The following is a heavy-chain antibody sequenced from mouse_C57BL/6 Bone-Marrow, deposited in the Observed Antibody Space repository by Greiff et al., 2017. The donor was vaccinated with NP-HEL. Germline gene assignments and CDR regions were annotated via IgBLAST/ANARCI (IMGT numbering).Heavy chain of an antibody. CDR2: IYPGDGDT. V-gene: IGHV1-82*01. CDR3: ARSGLRGFAY. CDR1: GYAFSSSW. Sequence: QVQLQQSGPELVKPGASVKISCKASGYAFSSSWMNWVKQRPGKGLEWIGRIYPGDGDTNYNGKFKGKATLTADKSSSTAYMQLSSLTSEDSAVYFCARSGLRGFAYWGQGTLVTLSA. J-gene: IGHJ3*01. D-gene: IGHD1-1*01.